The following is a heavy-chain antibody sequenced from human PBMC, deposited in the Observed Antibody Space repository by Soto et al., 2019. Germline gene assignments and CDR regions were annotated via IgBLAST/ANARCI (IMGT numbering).Heavy chain of an antibody. D-gene: IGHD3-22*01. CDR2: ISPNSGNT. CDR1: GYTFTRNG. Sequence: QVHLVQSGAEVKKPGASVNVSCKTSGYTFTRNGISWVRQAPGQGLEWMGWISPNSGNTRYAQKLQDRVIMTTDTSTSTAYMELSSLRSDDTAVYYCVKDRDSNSWPSRDVWGQGTKVTVSS. J-gene: IGHJ6*02. CDR3: VKDRDSNSWPSRDV. V-gene: IGHV1-18*01.